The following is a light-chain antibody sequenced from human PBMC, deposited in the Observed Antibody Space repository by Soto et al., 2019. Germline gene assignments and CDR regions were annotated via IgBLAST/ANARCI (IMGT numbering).Light chain of an antibody. CDR3: QQYGTSPYT. J-gene: IGKJ2*01. V-gene: IGKV3-20*01. CDR1: QSVSSGY. CDR2: GAS. Sequence: DIVLTQSPGTLPLSPGERATLSCRASQSVSSGYLAWYRQKPGQAPRLLIYGASSRATGIPDRFSGSESGTDFTLTISTLEPEDSAVYYWQQYGTSPYTFGQGTKLEIK.